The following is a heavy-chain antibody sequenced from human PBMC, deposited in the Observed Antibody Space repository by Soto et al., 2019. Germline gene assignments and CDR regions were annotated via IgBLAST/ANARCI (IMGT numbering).Heavy chain of an antibody. Sequence: QVQLVQSGAEVKRPGSSVKVSCESSGDTFNSYVISWVRQAPGQGLEWMGGIIPIIGVTHYAQKFQGRVNSSALSSTGTAYMEMTNLGFEDTALYYCARESLGAKGADHWGQGTLVTVSS. V-gene: IGHV1-69*17. CDR2: IIPIIGVT. CDR3: ARESLGAKGADH. D-gene: IGHD3-16*01. CDR1: GDTFNSYV. J-gene: IGHJ4*02.